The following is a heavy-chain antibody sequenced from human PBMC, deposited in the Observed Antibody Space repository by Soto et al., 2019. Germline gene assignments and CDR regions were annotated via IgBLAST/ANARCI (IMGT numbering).Heavy chain of an antibody. CDR3: ARDLTVGATPSWFDP. D-gene: IGHD1-26*01. CDR1: GGTFSSYA. Sequence: SVKVSCKASGGTFSSYAISWVRQAPGQGLEWMGGIIPIFGTANYAQKFQGRVTITADESTSTAYMELSSLRSEDTAVYYCARDLTVGATPSWFDPWGQGTLVTVSS. CDR2: IIPIFGTA. J-gene: IGHJ5*02. V-gene: IGHV1-69*13.